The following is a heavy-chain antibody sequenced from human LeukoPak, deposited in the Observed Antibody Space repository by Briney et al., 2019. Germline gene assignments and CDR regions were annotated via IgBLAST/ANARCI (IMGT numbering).Heavy chain of an antibody. CDR3: ARGEVAVQYYFES. D-gene: IGHD3-22*01. CDR2: LSTSPR. V-gene: IGHV3-23*01. CDR1: GFTIINYA. Sequence: PGGSLRLSCAASGFTIINYAMSWVRQGPGKGLEWVSGLSTSPRYADSVRGRFTVSRDHSTNTLYLQMNRLRAEDTAVYYCARGEVAVQYYFESWGQGTLVTLSS. J-gene: IGHJ4*02.